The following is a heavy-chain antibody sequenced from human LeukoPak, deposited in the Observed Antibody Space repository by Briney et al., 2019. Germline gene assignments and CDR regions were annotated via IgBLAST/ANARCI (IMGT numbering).Heavy chain of an antibody. D-gene: IGHD5-12*01. CDR2: IIPIFGTA. Sequence: SVKVSCKASGGTFSSYAISWVRQAPGQGLEWMGGIIPIFGTANYAQKFQGRVTITTDESTSTAYMELSSLRSEDTAVYYCARDEGGYDYHDAFDIWGQGTMVTVSS. CDR1: GGTFSSYA. V-gene: IGHV1-69*05. J-gene: IGHJ3*02. CDR3: ARDEGGYDYHDAFDI.